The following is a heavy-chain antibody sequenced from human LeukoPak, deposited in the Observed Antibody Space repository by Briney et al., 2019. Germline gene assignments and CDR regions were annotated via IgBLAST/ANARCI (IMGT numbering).Heavy chain of an antibody. Sequence: GGSLRLSCAAPEFTMRNDWMHWVRQAPGKGLVWVSRIRGDGSSITYADSVKGRFTISRDNAKNTLYLQMNSLRAEDMAVYYCTRDWRNGGYDLWGQGTLVTVSS. J-gene: IGHJ4*02. CDR2: IRGDGSSI. D-gene: IGHD5-12*01. V-gene: IGHV3-74*01. CDR3: TRDWRNGGYDL. CDR1: EFTMRNDW.